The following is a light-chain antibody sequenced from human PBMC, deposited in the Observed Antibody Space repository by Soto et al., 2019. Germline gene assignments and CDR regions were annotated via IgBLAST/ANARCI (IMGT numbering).Light chain of an antibody. Sequence: EIVMTQSPATLSVSPGERATLSCRASQSISSDVAWYQQKPGQAPRLLIYGASNRATGIPARFSGSGSGTDFTLTISSLEPEDFAVYFCQQRINSLTFGGGTKVDIK. CDR1: QSISSD. CDR2: GAS. CDR3: QQRINSLT. V-gene: IGKV3-11*01. J-gene: IGKJ4*01.